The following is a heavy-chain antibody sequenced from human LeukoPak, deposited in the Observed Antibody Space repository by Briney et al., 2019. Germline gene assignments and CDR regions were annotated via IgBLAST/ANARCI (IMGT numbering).Heavy chain of an antibody. CDR1: GGSISSGGYS. Sequence: PSQTLSLTCTVSGGSISSGGYSWSWIRQPPGKGLEWIGRIYIGENTNYNPSLKGRVTMSLDTSKNQFSLKLTSVTAADTAVYYCARGPQRSNSWALDYWGQGTLVTVSS. CDR2: IYIGENT. D-gene: IGHD6-13*01. J-gene: IGHJ4*02. V-gene: IGHV4-61*02. CDR3: ARGPQRSNSWALDY.